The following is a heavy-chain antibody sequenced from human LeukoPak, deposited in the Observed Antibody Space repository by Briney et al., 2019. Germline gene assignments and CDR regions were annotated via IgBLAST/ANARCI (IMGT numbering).Heavy chain of an antibody. CDR3: ARDEGIAAAGTWNWFDP. V-gene: IGHV1-18*01. CDR1: GYTFTSYG. J-gene: IGHJ5*02. Sequence: ASVKVSCKASGYTFTSYGISWVRQAPGQGLEWMGWISAYNGNTNYAQKLQGRVTMTTDTSTSTAYMGLRSLRSDDTAVYYCARDEGIAAAGTWNWFDPWGQGTLATVSS. D-gene: IGHD6-13*01. CDR2: ISAYNGNT.